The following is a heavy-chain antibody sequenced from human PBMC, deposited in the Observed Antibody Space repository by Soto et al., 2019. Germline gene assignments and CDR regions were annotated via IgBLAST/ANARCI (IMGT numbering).Heavy chain of an antibody. CDR2: IYYSGST. Sequence: SETLSLTCTVSGGSISSTSYYWGWIRQPPGKGLEWIGSIYYSGSTYYNPSLKSRVTISVDTSKNQFSLKLSSVTAADPAVYYCARRSGRTGSLSYGMDVWGQGTTVTVSS. CDR3: ARRSGRTGSLSYGMDV. V-gene: IGHV4-39*01. CDR1: GGSISSTSYY. D-gene: IGHD2-15*01. J-gene: IGHJ6*02.